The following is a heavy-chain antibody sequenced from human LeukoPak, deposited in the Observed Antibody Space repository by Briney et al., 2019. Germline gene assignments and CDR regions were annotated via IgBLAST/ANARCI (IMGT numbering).Heavy chain of an antibody. V-gene: IGHV3-30-3*01. D-gene: IGHD3-3*01. CDR3: ARTTGDFWSGYYDY. CDR2: ISYDGRNK. CDR1: GFTFSSYA. J-gene: IGHJ4*02. Sequence: PGGSLRLSCAASGFTFSSYAIHWVRRSPGKGLEWVAVISYDGRNKYYADSVKGRFTISRDNSKNTLFLQVNSLRAEDTAVYYCARTTGDFWSGYYDYWGQGTLVTVSS.